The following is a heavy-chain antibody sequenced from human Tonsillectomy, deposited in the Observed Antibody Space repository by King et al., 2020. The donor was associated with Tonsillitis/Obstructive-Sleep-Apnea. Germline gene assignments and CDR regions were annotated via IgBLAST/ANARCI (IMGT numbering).Heavy chain of an antibody. CDR3: ARDRASDFWGGYYLDV. D-gene: IGHD3-3*01. CDR1: GFSFSDHY. CDR2: IRKKADQYTT. V-gene: IGHV3-72*01. Sequence: VQLVESGGGLVQPGGSLRLSCLASGFSFSDHYMDWVRQSPGKGLEWVGRIRKKADQYTTEYAASVKGRCTISRHDSNNSLYLQLSSLKTEDTAVYYCARDRASDFWGGYYLDVWGRGTTVTVSS. J-gene: IGHJ6*03.